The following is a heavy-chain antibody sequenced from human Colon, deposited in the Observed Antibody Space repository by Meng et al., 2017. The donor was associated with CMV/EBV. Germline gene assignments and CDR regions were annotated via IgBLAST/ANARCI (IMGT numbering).Heavy chain of an antibody. J-gene: IGHJ6*02. D-gene: IGHD3-10*01. CDR2: ISGVAEST. V-gene: IGHV3-23*01. CDR3: ARPMARGILNYYYYGLDV. CDR1: GFIFSSFA. Sequence: GESLKISCAASGFIFSSFAMIWVRQAPGKGLEWVSAISGVAESTYYADSVKGRFTISRDKSENTVYLQMNSLGAEDTAVYYCARPMARGILNYYYYGLDVWGQGTTVTVSS.